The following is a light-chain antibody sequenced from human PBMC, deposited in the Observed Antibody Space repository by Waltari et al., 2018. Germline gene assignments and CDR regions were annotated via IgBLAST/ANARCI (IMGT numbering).Light chain of an antibody. CDR1: QSLLHSNGSHY. Sequence: DIVMTQSPLSLPVTPGEPASISCRSSQSLLHSNGSHYLDWYLQKPGQFPHLLIYLGSNRASGVPDRFSGSGSGTDFTLKISRVEAEDVGVYYCMQALQTPRTFGGGTKVEIK. CDR3: MQALQTPRT. CDR2: LGS. J-gene: IGKJ4*01. V-gene: IGKV2-28*01.